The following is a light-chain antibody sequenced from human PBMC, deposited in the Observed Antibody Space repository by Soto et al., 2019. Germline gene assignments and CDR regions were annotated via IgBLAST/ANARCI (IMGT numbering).Light chain of an antibody. CDR1: QSVSKY. CDR3: QKYGGSPKT. Sequence: EIVLTQSPGTLALSPGEGATLSCRASQSVSKYLAWYQQKPGQAPRLLIYGASSRATGIPDSFSGSGSGTDFSLTISRLEREVFAVYSCQKYGGSPKTLGKGTKGNIK. CDR2: GAS. V-gene: IGKV3-20*01. J-gene: IGKJ1*01.